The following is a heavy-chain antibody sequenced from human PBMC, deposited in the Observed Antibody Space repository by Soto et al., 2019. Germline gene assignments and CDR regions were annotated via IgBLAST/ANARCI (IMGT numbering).Heavy chain of an antibody. Sequence: GESLKISCKASGYIFIDYWIGWVRQMPGKGLEWMGIVYPRDSDTRYSPSFQGQVTISADRSTGTAFLQWRSLKASDTALYYCARPPLPGYSIHFNSWGQGTLVTVPQ. J-gene: IGHJ4*02. CDR2: VYPRDSDT. V-gene: IGHV5-51*01. D-gene: IGHD2-15*01. CDR3: ARPPLPGYSIHFNS. CDR1: GYIFIDYW.